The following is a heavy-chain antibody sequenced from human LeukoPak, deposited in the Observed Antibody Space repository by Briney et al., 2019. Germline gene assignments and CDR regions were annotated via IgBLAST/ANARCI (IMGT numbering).Heavy chain of an antibody. J-gene: IGHJ4*01. V-gene: IGHV4-59*08. D-gene: IGHD6-19*01. CDR1: GGSLSGYF. CDR2: IHYDGRT. CDR3: ARQRGIESRSGWYRIFDF. Sequence: SETLSLTCPVSGGSLSGYFWSWLRQAPGKGLEWIAYIHYDGRTDYNPSLQSRITIAVDTSKNQFSLKLNSATAADTAVYYCARQRGIESRSGWYRIFDFWGHGTLVTASS.